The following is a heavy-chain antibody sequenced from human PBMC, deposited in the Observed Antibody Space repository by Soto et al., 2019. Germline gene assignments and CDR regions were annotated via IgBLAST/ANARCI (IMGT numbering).Heavy chain of an antibody. Sequence: GASVKVSCKASGYSFTKYHMHWVRQAPGQGLEWMGWINPGSGVTNQAQKFQGRVTMTRDTSITTTYMELNSLTSDDTAVYYCAKQRGSNGYDYFDYWGQGALVTVSS. D-gene: IGHD5-12*01. CDR2: INPGSGVT. J-gene: IGHJ4*02. V-gene: IGHV1-2*02. CDR3: AKQRGSNGYDYFDY. CDR1: GYSFTKYH.